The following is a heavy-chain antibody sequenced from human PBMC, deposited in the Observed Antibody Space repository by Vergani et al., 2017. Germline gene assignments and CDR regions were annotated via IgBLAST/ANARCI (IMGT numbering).Heavy chain of an antibody. CDR2: ISSSSSYI. J-gene: IGHJ4*02. V-gene: IGHV3-21*01. CDR1: GFTFSSYS. D-gene: IGHD5-24*01. Sequence: EVQLVESGGGLVKPGGSLRLSCAASGFTFSSYSMNWVRQAPGKGLEWVSSISSSSSYIYYADSVKGRFTISRDNAKNSLYLQMNSLRAEDTAVYYCAREKDRLGWLQKPVDYWGQGTLVTVSS. CDR3: AREKDRLGWLQKPVDY.